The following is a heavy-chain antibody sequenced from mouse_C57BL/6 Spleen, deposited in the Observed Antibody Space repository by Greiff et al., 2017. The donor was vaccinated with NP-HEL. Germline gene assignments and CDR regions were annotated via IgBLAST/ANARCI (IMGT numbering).Heavy chain of an antibody. CDR3: ARYGLRGNWFAY. V-gene: IGHV1-55*01. Sequence: QVQLKQPGAELVKPGASVKMSCKASGYTFTSYWITWVKQRPGQGLEWIGDIYPGSGSTNYNEKFKSKATLTVDTSSSTAYMQLSSLTSEDSAVYYCARYGLRGNWFAYWGQGTLVTVSA. D-gene: IGHD2-4*01. J-gene: IGHJ3*01. CDR2: IYPGSGST. CDR1: GYTFTSYW.